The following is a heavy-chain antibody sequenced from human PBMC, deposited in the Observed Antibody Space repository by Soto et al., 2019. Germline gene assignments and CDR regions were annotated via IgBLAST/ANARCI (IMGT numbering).Heavy chain of an antibody. CDR3: AREVSVGVGATDY. D-gene: IGHD1-26*01. V-gene: IGHV1-46*04. CDR1: GYTFTSYY. CDR2: INPRGDST. Sequence: ASVKVSCKASGYTFTSYYMHWVRQAPGRGLEWMGIINPRGDSTSFAQKLQGRVTMTKDTSTSTLYMELSSLKSEDTAVYYCAREVSVGVGATDYWGQGTLVTVSS. J-gene: IGHJ4*02.